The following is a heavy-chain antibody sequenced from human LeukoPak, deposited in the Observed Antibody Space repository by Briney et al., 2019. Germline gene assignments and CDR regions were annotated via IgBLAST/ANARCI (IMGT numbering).Heavy chain of an antibody. V-gene: IGHV3-11*04. Sequence: PGGSLRLSCTASGSTFSDYYISWIRQAPGQGLEWVSYISGSGSTTYYADSVKGRFTISRDNGKNSLNLQMNSLRVEDTAVYYCAREGNTVATGLDYWGQGTVVTVSS. CDR1: GSTFSDYY. D-gene: IGHD4-17*01. CDR3: AREGNTVATGLDY. CDR2: ISGSGSTT. J-gene: IGHJ4*02.